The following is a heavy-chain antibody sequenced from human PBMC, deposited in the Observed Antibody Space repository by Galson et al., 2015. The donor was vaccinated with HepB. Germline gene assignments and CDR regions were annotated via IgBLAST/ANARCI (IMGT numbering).Heavy chain of an antibody. Sequence: SLRLSCAASGFTFSNFGMHWVRQAPGKGLEWVAVIWYDGSNKYYADSVKGRFTISRDNSKNTLYLQMNSLRAEDTAVYYCARDWNGAVAGTDYWGQGTLVTVSS. J-gene: IGHJ4*02. V-gene: IGHV3-33*01. D-gene: IGHD6-19*01. CDR3: ARDWNGAVAGTDY. CDR2: IWYDGSNK. CDR1: GFTFSNFG.